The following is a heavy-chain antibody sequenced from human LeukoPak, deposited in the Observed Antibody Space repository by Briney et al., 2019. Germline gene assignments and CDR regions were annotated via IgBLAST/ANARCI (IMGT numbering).Heavy chain of an antibody. V-gene: IGHV4-38-2*02. CDR2: IYHSGST. CDR1: GYSISSGYY. CDR3: ARVIPSMVRGDLEDY. D-gene: IGHD3-10*01. J-gene: IGHJ4*02. Sequence: SETLSLTCTVSGYSISSGYYWGWIRPPPGKGLEWIGSIYHSGSTYYNPSLKSRVTISVDTSKNQFSLKLSSVTAADTAVYYCARVIPSMVRGDLEDYWGQGTLVTVSS.